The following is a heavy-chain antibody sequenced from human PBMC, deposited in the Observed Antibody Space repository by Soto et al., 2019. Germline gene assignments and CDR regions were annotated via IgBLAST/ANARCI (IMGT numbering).Heavy chain of an antibody. Sequence: EVQLVESGGGLVQPGGSLRLSCAASGFTFSSYWMSWVRQAPGKGLEWVANIKQDGSEKYYVDSVKGRFTISRDSAKNSMYMQMNSLRAEDTAVYYCARDPVYDYNWGSYCFDYSGQGTLVTVS. V-gene: IGHV3-7*01. CDR3: ARDPVYDYNWGSYCFDY. J-gene: IGHJ4*02. CDR1: GFTFSSYW. CDR2: IKQDGSEK. D-gene: IGHD3-16*01.